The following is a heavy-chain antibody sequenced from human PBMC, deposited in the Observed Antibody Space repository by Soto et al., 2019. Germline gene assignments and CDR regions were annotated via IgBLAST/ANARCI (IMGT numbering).Heavy chain of an antibody. CDR2: IYFSGST. CDR3: TRDVDLGEDDV. D-gene: IGHD2-15*01. V-gene: IGHV4-61*01. CDR1: GGSVSGGSYY. J-gene: IGHJ6*02. Sequence: SETLSLTCTVSGGSVSGGSYYWNWIRQPPGKGLEWIGYIYFSGSTNYNPSLKSRVTMSIDTSKNQFSLKLSSVTAADTAVYFCTRDVDLGEDDVWGRGTTVTVSS.